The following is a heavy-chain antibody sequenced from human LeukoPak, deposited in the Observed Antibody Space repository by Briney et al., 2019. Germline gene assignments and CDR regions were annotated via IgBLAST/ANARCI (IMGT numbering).Heavy chain of an antibody. CDR1: GFTFSSYS. J-gene: IGHJ2*01. V-gene: IGHV3-13*01. D-gene: IGHD6-13*01. Sequence: GGSLRLSCAASGFTFSSYSMNWVRQATGKGLEWVSGIGTAGEIYYPGSVKGRFTISRENAKNSLYLQMNSLRAGDTAVYYCARAGYSSSWYSRYFDLWGRGTLVTVSS. CDR2: IGTAGEI. CDR3: ARAGYSSSWYSRYFDL.